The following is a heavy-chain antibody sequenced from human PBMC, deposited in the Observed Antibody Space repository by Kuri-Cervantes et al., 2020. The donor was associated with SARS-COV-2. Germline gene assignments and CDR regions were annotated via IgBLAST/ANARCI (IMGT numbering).Heavy chain of an antibody. J-gene: IGHJ6*02. D-gene: IGHD1-26*01. CDR1: GFTVSSNY. Sequence: GESLKISCAASGFTVSSNYMSWVRQAPGKGLEWVSTISESGGVTYYVDSVMGRFTILRDNSKNTLYLQMNSLRADDTAVYYCVKENSGRAPLMDVWGQGTTVTVSS. V-gene: IGHV3-23*01. CDR3: VKENSGRAPLMDV. CDR2: ISESGGVT.